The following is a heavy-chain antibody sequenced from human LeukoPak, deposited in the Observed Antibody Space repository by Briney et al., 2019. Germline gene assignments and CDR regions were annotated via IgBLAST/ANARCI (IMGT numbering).Heavy chain of an antibody. V-gene: IGHV4-59*08. J-gene: IGHJ3*02. D-gene: IGHD3-22*01. Sequence: SSETLSLTCTASGGSISSYYWSWIRQPPGKGLEWLGYIHYSGSTNYNTSLKRRVTISVHTSKNQFSLKLSSVTAADTAVYYCARHDAIISMIVGERPFEIWGQGTMVTVSS. CDR2: IHYSGST. CDR3: ARHDAIISMIVGERPFEI. CDR1: GGSISSYY.